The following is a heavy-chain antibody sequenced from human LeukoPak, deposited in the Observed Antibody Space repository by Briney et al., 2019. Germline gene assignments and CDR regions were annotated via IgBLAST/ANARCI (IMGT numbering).Heavy chain of an antibody. Sequence: SETLSLTCTVSGGSISSSSYYWNWIRQPAGKGLKWIGRIYSSGSTNYNPSLKSRVTISVDTSKNQFSLKLSSVTAADTAVYYCAREGLNMVRGVIPKEAWGWFDPWGQGTLVTVSS. CDR1: GGSISSSSYY. J-gene: IGHJ5*02. CDR2: IYSSGST. CDR3: AREGLNMVRGVIPKEAWGWFDP. V-gene: IGHV4-61*02. D-gene: IGHD3-10*01.